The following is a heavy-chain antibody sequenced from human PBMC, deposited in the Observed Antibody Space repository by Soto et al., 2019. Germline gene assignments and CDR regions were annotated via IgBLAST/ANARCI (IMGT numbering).Heavy chain of an antibody. CDR2: IYYSGST. D-gene: IGHD6-19*01. J-gene: IGHJ5*02. Sequence: SETLSLTCTVSGGSISSSSYYWGWIRQPPGKGLEWIGSIYYSGSTYYNPSRKSRVTRSLDRSINQVSLKLSSVTAAKTAVNYCARHIALAGMVCFDPGGQGTLVTASS. V-gene: IGHV4-39*01. CDR3: ARHIALAGMVCFDP. CDR1: GGSISSSSYY.